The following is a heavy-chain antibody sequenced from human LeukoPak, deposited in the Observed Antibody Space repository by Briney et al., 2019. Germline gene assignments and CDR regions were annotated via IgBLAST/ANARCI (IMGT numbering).Heavy chain of an antibody. J-gene: IGHJ5*02. Sequence: PGRSLRLSCAASGFTFSSYSMNWVRQSPGKGLEWVSSISSSSSYIYYADSVRGRFTISRDNAKNSLYLQMNSLRAEDTAVYYCARASNSGYDLNWFDPWGQGTLVTVSS. V-gene: IGHV3-21*01. D-gene: IGHD5-12*01. CDR2: ISSSSSYI. CDR1: GFTFSSYS. CDR3: ARASNSGYDLNWFDP.